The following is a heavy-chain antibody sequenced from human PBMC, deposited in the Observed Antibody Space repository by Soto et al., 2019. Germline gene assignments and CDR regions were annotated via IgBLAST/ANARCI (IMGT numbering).Heavy chain of an antibody. D-gene: IGHD2-21*02. CDR1: GYNFIAYY. CDR3: AKYCGGDCRHFDA. Sequence: QVQLVQSGAEVKKPGSSVKLSCKASGYNFIAYYIYWVRQAPGQGPDWMGMINPSSGATNYAQKFQGRATVTRDTSTSKAYLELSSLRSEDASVYYCAKYCGGDCRHFDAWGQGTLVTVSS. V-gene: IGHV1-46*01. J-gene: IGHJ4*02. CDR2: INPSSGAT.